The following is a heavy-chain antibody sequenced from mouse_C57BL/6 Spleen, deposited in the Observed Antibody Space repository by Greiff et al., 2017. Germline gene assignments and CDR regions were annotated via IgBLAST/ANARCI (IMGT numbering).Heavy chain of an antibody. CDR3: ARSLNDNGSSDYFDY. J-gene: IGHJ2*01. Sequence: QVQLKESGPGILQSSQTLSLTCSFSGFSLSTSGMGVSWIRQPSGKGLEWLAHIYWDDDKRYNPSLKSRLTISKDTSSNQVFLKLTSVDTADTATYYCARSLNDNGSSDYFDYWGQGTTLTVSS. CDR1: GFSLSTSGMG. D-gene: IGHD1-1*01. V-gene: IGHV8-12*01. CDR2: IYWDDDK.